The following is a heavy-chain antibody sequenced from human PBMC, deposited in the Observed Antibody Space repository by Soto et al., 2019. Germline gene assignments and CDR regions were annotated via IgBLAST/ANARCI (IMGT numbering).Heavy chain of an antibody. CDR2: ISYTGST. CDR1: GASISSYY. D-gene: IGHD6-19*01. J-gene: IGHJ4*02. Sequence: SETLSLTCTVPGASISSYYWSWIRQPPGKGLEWIGYISYTGSTTYNPSLKSRVTISLDTSKNQLSLMVSSVTAADTAVYYCAGGRYSSGWYSVWGQGTLVTVSS. CDR3: AGGRYSSGWYSV. V-gene: IGHV4-59*01.